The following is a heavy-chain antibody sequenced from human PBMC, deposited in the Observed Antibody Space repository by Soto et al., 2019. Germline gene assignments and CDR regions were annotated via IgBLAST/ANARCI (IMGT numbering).Heavy chain of an antibody. Sequence: EVQLVESGGGLVQPGGSLRLSCAASGFTFSNYSMNWVRQAPGKGLEWVSYIRSSNSIIYYADSVKGRFSISRDNAKNSLYLQMNSLRDEDTAVYYCARSRGGPFDYWGQGNLVTVSS. CDR2: IRSSNSII. J-gene: IGHJ4*02. CDR3: ARSRGGPFDY. D-gene: IGHD6-25*01. V-gene: IGHV3-48*02. CDR1: GFTFSNYS.